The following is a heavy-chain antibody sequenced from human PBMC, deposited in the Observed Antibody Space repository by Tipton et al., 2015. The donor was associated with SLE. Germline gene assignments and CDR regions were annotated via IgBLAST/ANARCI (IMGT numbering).Heavy chain of an antibody. Sequence: GLVKPSETLSLTCTVSGGSISSYYWSWIRQPAGTGLEWIGRNYTSGSTNYNPSLKSRVTMSVDTSKNQFTLKLSSVTAADTAVDYCARDRTPPGRVVNIYYYYGMDVWGQGTTVTVSS. CDR1: GGSISSYY. D-gene: IGHD3-3*01. V-gene: IGHV4-4*07. CDR3: ARDRTPPGRVVNIYYYYGMDV. J-gene: IGHJ6*02. CDR2: NYTSGST.